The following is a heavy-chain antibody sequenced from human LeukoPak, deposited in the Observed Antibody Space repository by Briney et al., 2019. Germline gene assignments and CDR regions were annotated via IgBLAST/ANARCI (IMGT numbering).Heavy chain of an antibody. D-gene: IGHD3-22*01. V-gene: IGHV3-7*01. Sequence: GGSLRLSCAASGFTFSSYWISWVRQAPGKGLEWVANIKQDGSEKYYVDSVKGRFTISRDNAKNSLYLQMNSLRAEDTAVYYCARDPLYYYDSSGSDYWGQGTLVTVSS. CDR3: ARDPLYYYDSSGSDY. CDR1: GFTFSSYW. J-gene: IGHJ4*02. CDR2: IKQDGSEK.